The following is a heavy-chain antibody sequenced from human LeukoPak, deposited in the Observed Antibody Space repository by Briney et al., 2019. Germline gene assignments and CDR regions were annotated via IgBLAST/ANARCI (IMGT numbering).Heavy chain of an antibody. CDR3: ARVPFWSAYPGYYYGMDV. D-gene: IGHD3-3*01. V-gene: IGHV4-39*01. CDR1: GGSISSSSYY. J-gene: IGHJ6*02. CDR2: IHYTGST. Sequence: SETLSLTCTVSGGSISSSSYYWGWIRQPPGKGLEWIGNIHYTGSTYYNPSLKSRVTISVDTSKNQFSLNLSSVTAADTAVYSCARVPFWSAYPGYYYGMDVWGQGTTVTVSS.